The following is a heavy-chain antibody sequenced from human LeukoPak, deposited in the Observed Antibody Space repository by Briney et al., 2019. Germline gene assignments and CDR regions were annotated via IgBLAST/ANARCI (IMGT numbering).Heavy chain of an antibody. Sequence: RASVKVSCKASGYTFTGYYMHWVRQAPGQGLEWMGWINPNSGDPNYAQKFQGRVTMTRDTSISTAYMELSRLRSDDTAVYYCARGAVRNYYRSGPGWGQGTLVTVSS. CDR3: ARGAVRNYYRSGPG. CDR1: GYTFTGYY. J-gene: IGHJ4*02. V-gene: IGHV1-2*02. CDR2: INPNSGDP. D-gene: IGHD3-10*01.